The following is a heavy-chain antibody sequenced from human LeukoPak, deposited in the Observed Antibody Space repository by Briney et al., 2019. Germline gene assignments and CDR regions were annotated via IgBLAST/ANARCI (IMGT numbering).Heavy chain of an antibody. D-gene: IGHD6-13*01. CDR2: IYLGAIT. CDR1: GRSISRCY. Sequence: PSVTLSLTRPVSGRSISRCYWSWTPHPQGKGPEWIEYIYLGAITNYNPPLKSRVSISLDTSKNQFSLKLSSVTAADTAVCCCARAVGSWPFYYCGEGSLLSASS. J-gene: IGHJ4*02. CDR3: ARAVGSWPFYY. V-gene: IGHV4-59*12.